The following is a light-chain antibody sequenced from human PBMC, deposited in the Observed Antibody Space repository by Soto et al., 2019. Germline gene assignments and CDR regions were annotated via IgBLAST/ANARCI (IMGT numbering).Light chain of an antibody. V-gene: IGLV1-44*01. CDR3: AAWDDSLKGLV. CDR2: KNN. Sequence: QSVLTQPPSASGTPGQRVAISCSGSSSNIGSNAVNWYQQLPGAAPKLLIYKNNLRPSGVPDRFSGSKFGASASLAISGLQSEDESHYYCAAWDDSLKGLVFGGGTKVTVL. J-gene: IGLJ3*02. CDR1: SSNIGSNA.